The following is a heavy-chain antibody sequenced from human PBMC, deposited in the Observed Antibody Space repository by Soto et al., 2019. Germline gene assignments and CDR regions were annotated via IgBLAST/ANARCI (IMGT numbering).Heavy chain of an antibody. CDR3: ARKEVGESYYFDY. CDR1: GGTFSSYT. V-gene: IGHV1-69*02. CDR2: IIPILGIA. Sequence: QVQLVQSGAEVKKPGSSVKVSCKASGGTFSSYTISWVRQAPGQGLEWMGRIIPILGIANYAQKFQGRVTITADKSTSTAYMELSSLRSEDTAVYYCARKEVGESYYFDYWGQGTLVTVSS. J-gene: IGHJ4*02. D-gene: IGHD3-10*01.